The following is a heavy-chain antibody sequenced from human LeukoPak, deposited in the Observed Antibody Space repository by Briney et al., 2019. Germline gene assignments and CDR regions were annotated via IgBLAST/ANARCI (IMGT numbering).Heavy chain of an antibody. CDR3: ARDSIVGAIDY. J-gene: IGHJ4*02. D-gene: IGHD1-26*01. CDR2: TYTSGST. CDR1: GGSISSGSYY. Sequence: SQTLSLTCTVSGGSISSGSYYWSWIRQPAGKGLEWIGRTYTSGSTNYNPSLKSRVTISVDTSKNQFSLKLSSVTAADTAVYYCARDSIVGAIDYWGQGTLVTVSS. V-gene: IGHV4-61*02.